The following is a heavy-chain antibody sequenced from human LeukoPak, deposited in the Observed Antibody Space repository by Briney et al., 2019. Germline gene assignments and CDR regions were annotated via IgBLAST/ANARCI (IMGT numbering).Heavy chain of an antibody. D-gene: IGHD3-22*01. CDR1: GGSFSGYY. V-gene: IGHV4-34*01. J-gene: IGHJ4*02. CDR2: INHSGST. Sequence: PSETLSLTCAVYGGSFSGYYWSWIRQPPGKGLEWIGEINHSGSTNYNPSLKSRVTISVDTSKNQFSLKLSSVTAADTAVYYCARDTYYYDSSGYYYVQLFDYWGQGTLVTVSS. CDR3: ARDTYYYDSSGYYYVQLFDY.